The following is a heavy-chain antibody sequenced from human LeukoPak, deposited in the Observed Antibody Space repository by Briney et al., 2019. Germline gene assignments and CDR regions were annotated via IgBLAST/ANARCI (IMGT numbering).Heavy chain of an antibody. V-gene: IGHV3-53*01. J-gene: IGHJ4*02. CDR1: GFTVSSKY. Sequence: GGSLRLSCAASGFTVSSKYMSWVRQAPGKGLEWVSVIYSGGSTYYADSVKGRFTMSRDNAKNTLYLQMNSLRAEDTAVYYCVRDLRSADYWGQGTLVIVSS. CDR2: IYSGGST. D-gene: IGHD3-10*02. CDR3: VRDLRSADY.